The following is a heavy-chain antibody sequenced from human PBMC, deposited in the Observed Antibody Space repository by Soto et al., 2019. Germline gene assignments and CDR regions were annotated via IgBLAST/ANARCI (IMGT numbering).Heavy chain of an antibody. V-gene: IGHV3-48*01. J-gene: IGHJ2*01. Sequence: GGSLRLSCAASGFTFSSYSMNWVRQAPGKGLEWVSYISSSSSTIYYADSVKGRFTISRDNAKNSLYLQMNSLRAEDTAVYYCASPTTIDYGDYVPSWYFDLWGRGTLVTVSS. CDR1: GFTFSSYS. D-gene: IGHD4-17*01. CDR2: ISSSSSTI. CDR3: ASPTTIDYGDYVPSWYFDL.